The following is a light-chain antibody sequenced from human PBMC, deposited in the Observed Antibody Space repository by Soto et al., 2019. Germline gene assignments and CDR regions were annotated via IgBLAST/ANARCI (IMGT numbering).Light chain of an antibody. CDR2: GAS. J-gene: IGKJ5*01. V-gene: IGKV3-20*01. Sequence: PCLSPCAGATLSRRPGQSVSSSQLAWYQQKAGQVPRLLVYGASTRATGIPDRFSGSVSGTDFTLTISRLQPEDFAVYYCQQDGSQPLKFGQGTRLEI. CDR3: QQDGSQPLK. CDR1: QSVSSSQ.